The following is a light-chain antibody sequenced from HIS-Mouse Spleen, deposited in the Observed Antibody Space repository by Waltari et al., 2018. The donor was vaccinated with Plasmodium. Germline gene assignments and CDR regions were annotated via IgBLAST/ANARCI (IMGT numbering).Light chain of an antibody. CDR2: SAS. J-gene: IGKJ1*01. V-gene: IGKV1-39*01. Sequence: DIQMTQSPSSLSASVGYSVTITCRANQSITNYLTWYQQKPGKAPKFLIYSASTLQSGVPSRFSGSGSGTDFTLTISSLQPEDFATYYCQQSYSTWTFGQGTKVEIK. CDR1: QSITNY. CDR3: QQSYSTWT.